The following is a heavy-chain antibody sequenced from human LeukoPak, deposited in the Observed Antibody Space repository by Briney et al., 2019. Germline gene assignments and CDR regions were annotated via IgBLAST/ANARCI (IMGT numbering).Heavy chain of an antibody. CDR2: IIPIFGTA. CDR1: GGTFSSYA. Sequence: SVKVSCKASGGTFSSYAISWVRQAPGQGLERMGGIIPIFGTANYAQKFQGRVTITTDESTSTAYMELSSLRSEDTAVYYCARDGKYSYYDILGFDIWGQGTMVTVSS. V-gene: IGHV1-69*05. CDR3: ARDGKYSYYDILGFDI. D-gene: IGHD3-9*01. J-gene: IGHJ3*02.